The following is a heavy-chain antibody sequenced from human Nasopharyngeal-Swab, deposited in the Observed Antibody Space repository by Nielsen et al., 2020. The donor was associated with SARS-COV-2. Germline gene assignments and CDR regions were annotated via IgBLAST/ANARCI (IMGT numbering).Heavy chain of an antibody. V-gene: IGHV4-39*01. D-gene: IGHD6-13*01. CDR2: IYYGGST. CDR3: ATLSSSWYEYYFDY. Sequence: SDTLSFTGTVSDGSIMSSTYYWAWIRQAPGKGLEWIGSIYYGGSTYYNPSLKSRVTISVDTSKNQFSLKLSSVPAADTAVYYCATLSSSWYEYYFDYWGQGTLVTVSS. J-gene: IGHJ4*02. CDR1: DGSIMSSTYY.